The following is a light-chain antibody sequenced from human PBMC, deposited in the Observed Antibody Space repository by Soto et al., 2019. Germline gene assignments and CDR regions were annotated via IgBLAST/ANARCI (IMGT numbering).Light chain of an antibody. J-gene: IGKJ1*01. CDR1: QSVSIY. CDR3: QQRSYWLWT. Sequence: EIVLTQSPATLSLSPGERATLSCRASQSVSIYLAWYQQKPGQAPRLLIYDASKRATGIPARLSGSGSGTDFTLTISSLAPEDFAIYYCQQRSYWLWTFGQGTNVEIK. CDR2: DAS. V-gene: IGKV3-11*01.